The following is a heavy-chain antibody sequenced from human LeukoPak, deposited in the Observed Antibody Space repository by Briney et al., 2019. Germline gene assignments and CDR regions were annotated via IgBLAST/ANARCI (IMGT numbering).Heavy chain of an antibody. V-gene: IGHV4-34*01. Sequence: SETLSPTCAVYGGSFSGYYWSWIRQPPGKGLEWIGEINHSGSTNYNPSLKSRVTISVDTSKNQFSLKLSSVTAADTAVYYCARGRGLIAVAGRDYYGMDVWGKGTTVTVSS. CDR1: GGSFSGYY. CDR3: ARGRGLIAVAGRDYYGMDV. D-gene: IGHD6-19*01. CDR2: INHSGST. J-gene: IGHJ6*04.